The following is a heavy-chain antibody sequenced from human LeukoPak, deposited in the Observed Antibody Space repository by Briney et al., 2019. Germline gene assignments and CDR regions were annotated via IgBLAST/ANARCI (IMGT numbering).Heavy chain of an antibody. CDR1: GYTFTGYY. V-gene: IGHV1-2*02. CDR2: INPNSGGT. Sequence: GASAKASCKASGYTFTGYYMHWVRQAPGQGLEWMGWINPNSGGTNYAQKFQGRVTMTRDTSISTAYMELSRLRSDDTAVYYCARSGYYYYYMDVWGKGTTVTVSS. CDR3: ARSGYYYYYMDV. J-gene: IGHJ6*03.